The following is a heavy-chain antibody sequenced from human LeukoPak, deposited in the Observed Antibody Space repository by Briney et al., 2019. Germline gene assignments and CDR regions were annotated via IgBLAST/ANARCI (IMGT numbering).Heavy chain of an antibody. D-gene: IGHD6-19*01. J-gene: IGHJ4*02. Sequence: GGSLRLSCAASGFTFSSHWMSWVRQAPGKGLEWVASVKQDVGEKYYVDSVKGRFTISRDNAKNSLSLHMNSLRVEDTAVYYCARGADDDGWYMSYDSWGQGTLVSVSS. CDR1: GFTFSSHW. CDR2: VKQDVGEK. CDR3: ARGADDDGWYMSYDS. V-gene: IGHV3-7*01.